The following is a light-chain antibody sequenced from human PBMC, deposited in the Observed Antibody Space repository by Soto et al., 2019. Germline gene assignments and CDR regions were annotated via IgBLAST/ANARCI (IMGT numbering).Light chain of an antibody. V-gene: IGLV1-40*01. J-gene: IGLJ1*01. CDR3: QSYDSSLSGSYV. CDR1: SSNIGAGYD. Sequence: QSVLTHPPSVSGAPGQRVTISCTGSSSNIGAGYDVHWYQRLPGTAPKVLIYSNNNRPSGVPDRFSGSKSGTSASLAITGLQAEDEADYYCQSYDSSLSGSYVFGTGTKLTVL. CDR2: SNN.